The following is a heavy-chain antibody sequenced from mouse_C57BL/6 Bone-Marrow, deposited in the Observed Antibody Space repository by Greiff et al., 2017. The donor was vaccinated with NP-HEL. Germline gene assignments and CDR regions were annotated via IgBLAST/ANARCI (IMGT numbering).Heavy chain of an antibody. V-gene: IGHV1-4*01. Sequence: VQGVESGAELARPGASVKMSCKASGYTFTSYTMHWVKQRPGQGLEWIGYINPSSGYTKYNQKFKDKATLTADKSSSTAYMQLSSLTSEDSAVYYCASRNYGYAMDYWGQGTSVTVSS. CDR3: ASRNYGYAMDY. CDR2: INPSSGYT. CDR1: GYTFTSYT. D-gene: IGHD2-1*01. J-gene: IGHJ4*01.